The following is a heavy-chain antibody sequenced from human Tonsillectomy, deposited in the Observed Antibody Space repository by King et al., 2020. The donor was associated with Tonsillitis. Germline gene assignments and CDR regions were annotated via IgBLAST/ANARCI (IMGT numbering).Heavy chain of an antibody. CDR3: AREDVVVVAGARLGMDG. CDR1: GFTFSSYG. D-gene: IGHD2-15*01. J-gene: IGHJ6*02. Sequence: VQLVQSGGGVVQPGGSLRLSCAASGFTFSSYGMHWVRQAPGKGLEWVALICYDGSKKYYADSVRGRFTLSRDNSKNTLYLQMNSLRAEDTAVYYCAREDVVVVAGARLGMDGWGQGTTVTVSS. V-gene: IGHV3-33*01. CDR2: ICYDGSKK.